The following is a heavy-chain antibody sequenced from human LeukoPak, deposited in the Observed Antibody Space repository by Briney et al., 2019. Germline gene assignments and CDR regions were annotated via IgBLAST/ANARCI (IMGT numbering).Heavy chain of an antibody. Sequence: ASVKVSCKASGYTFTSHYMHWVRQAPGQGLEWMGIINPSGGSTSYAQKFQGRVTMTRDTSTSTVYMELSSLRSEDTAVYYCATWAAAGPGPFDYWGQGTLVTVSS. CDR3: ATWAAAGPGPFDY. J-gene: IGHJ4*02. D-gene: IGHD6-13*01. CDR1: GYTFTSHY. CDR2: INPSGGST. V-gene: IGHV1-46*01.